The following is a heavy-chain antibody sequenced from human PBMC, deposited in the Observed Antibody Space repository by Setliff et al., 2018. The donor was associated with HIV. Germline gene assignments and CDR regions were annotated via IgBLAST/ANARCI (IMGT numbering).Heavy chain of an antibody. Sequence: ASVKVSCKASGCTFTSYAMHWVRQAPGQRLEWMGWINAGNGNTKYSQEFQGRVTITRDTSASTAYMELSSLRSEDMAVYYCARGPYSSGWYTLDYWGQGTLVTVSS. CDR2: INAGNGNT. J-gene: IGHJ4*02. D-gene: IGHD6-19*01. CDR1: GCTFTSYA. V-gene: IGHV1-3*03. CDR3: ARGPYSSGWYTLDY.